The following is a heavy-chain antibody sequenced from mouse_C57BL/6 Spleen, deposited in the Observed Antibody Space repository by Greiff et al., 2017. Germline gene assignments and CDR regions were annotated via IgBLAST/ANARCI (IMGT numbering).Heavy chain of an antibody. V-gene: IGHV1-53*01. J-gene: IGHJ3*01. CDR3: ARSNYGSSLFAY. CDR1: GYTFTSYW. CDR2: INPSNGGT. D-gene: IGHD1-1*01. Sequence: QVQLQQPGTELVKPGASVKLSCKASGYTFTSYWMHWVKQRPGQGLEWIGNINPSNGGTNYNEKFKSKGTLTVDKSSSTAYMQLRSLTSEDSAVYYCARSNYGSSLFAYWGQGTLVTVSA.